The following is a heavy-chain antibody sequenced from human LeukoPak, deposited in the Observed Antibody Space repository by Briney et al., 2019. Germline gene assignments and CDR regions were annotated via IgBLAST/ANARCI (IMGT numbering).Heavy chain of an antibody. CDR3: ARGRRIINGLDV. J-gene: IGHJ6*02. CDR1: GYTLRDYD. V-gene: IGHV1-2*02. Sequence: ASVKVSCKASGYTLRDYDIYWVRQAPGQGLEWLGWLNPHSGGTNYAQEFQGRVTRTSDTSISPAYMELSLLTSGDTAIYYCARGRRIINGLDVWGQGTTVIVSS. CDR2: LNPHSGGT.